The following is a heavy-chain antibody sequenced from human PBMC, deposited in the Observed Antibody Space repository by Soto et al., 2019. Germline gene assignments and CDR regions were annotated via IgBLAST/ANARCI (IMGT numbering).Heavy chain of an antibody. CDR2: IKSKTDDGTT. V-gene: IGHV3-15*01. CDR3: TTGQHYDNVWVSVLY. D-gene: IGHD3-16*01. CDR1: GFTFSDAW. Sequence: LRLSCSASGFTFSDAWMSWVRQTPGKGLEWVGRIKSKTDDGTTDYAPPVKGRFTISRDDSKATLYLQMNSLKTEDTAVYYCTTGQHYDNVWVSVLYWGQGTPVTVSS. J-gene: IGHJ4*02.